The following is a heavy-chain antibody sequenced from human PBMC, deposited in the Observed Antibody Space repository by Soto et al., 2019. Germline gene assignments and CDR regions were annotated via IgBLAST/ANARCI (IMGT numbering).Heavy chain of an antibody. D-gene: IGHD7-27*01. V-gene: IGHV3-30-3*01. J-gene: IGHJ4*02. CDR3: ARSLTGLDY. CDR2: ISYDGSNK. CDR1: GFTFSSYA. Sequence: GSLRLSCAASGFTFSSYAMHWVRQAPGKGLEWVAVISYDGSNKYYADSVKGRFTISRDNSKNTLYLQMNSLRAEDTAVYYCARSLTGLDYWGQGTLVTVSS.